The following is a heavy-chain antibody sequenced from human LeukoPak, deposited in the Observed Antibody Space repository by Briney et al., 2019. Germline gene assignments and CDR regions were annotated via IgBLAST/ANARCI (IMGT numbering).Heavy chain of an antibody. D-gene: IGHD4-17*01. CDR2: ISYSGSS. CDR3: VRDDYGDYTRRFDP. CDR1: GGSISSNRYY. V-gene: IGHV4-39*07. Sequence: SETLSLTCTVSGGSISSNRYYWVWIRQPPGKGLEWIASISYSGSSYYNPSLESRVTISVETSKNQVSLQLSSVTAADTAVYYCVRDDYGDYTRRFDPWGQGTLVTVSS. J-gene: IGHJ5*02.